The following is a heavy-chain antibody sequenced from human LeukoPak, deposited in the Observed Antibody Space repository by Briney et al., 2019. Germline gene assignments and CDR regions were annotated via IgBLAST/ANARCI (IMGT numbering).Heavy chain of an antibody. D-gene: IGHD4-17*01. V-gene: IGHV4-34*01. CDR3: ARDPDYGAHEFDY. CDR2: INHSGST. J-gene: IGHJ4*02. CDR1: GGSFSGYY. Sequence: PSETLSLTCAVYGGSFSGYYWSWIRQPPGKGLEWIGEINHSGSTNYNPSLKSRVTISVDTSKNQFSLKLSSVTAADTAVYYCARDPDYGAHEFDYWGQGTLVTVSS.